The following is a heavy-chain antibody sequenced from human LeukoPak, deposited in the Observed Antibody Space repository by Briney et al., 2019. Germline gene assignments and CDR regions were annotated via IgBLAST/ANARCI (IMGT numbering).Heavy chain of an antibody. CDR1: GYSFTNYW. J-gene: IGHJ5*02. Sequence: GESLETSLKGSGYSFTNYWNGWVPQIPGKGLEGGCIIYSGESDTRYSTLFQGQITIPANKSISTAYLQWSSLKASDTGMYYRARRVRWFDPWGQGNLVAASS. CDR3: ARRVRWFDP. V-gene: IGHV5-51*01. CDR2: IYSGESDT. D-gene: IGHD4/OR15-4a*01.